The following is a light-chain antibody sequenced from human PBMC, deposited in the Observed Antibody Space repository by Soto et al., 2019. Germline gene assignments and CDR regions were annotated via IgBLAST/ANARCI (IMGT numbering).Light chain of an antibody. CDR2: AAS. CDR3: QQYYSYPRT. Sequence: NHMTQSPASLSASVGDRVTITCRASQGISSYLAWYQQKPGKAPKLLIYAASTLQSGVPSRFSGSGSGTDFTLTISCLQSEDFATYYCQQYYSYPRTFGQGTKVDIK. V-gene: IGKV1-8*01. CDR1: QGISSY. J-gene: IGKJ1*01.